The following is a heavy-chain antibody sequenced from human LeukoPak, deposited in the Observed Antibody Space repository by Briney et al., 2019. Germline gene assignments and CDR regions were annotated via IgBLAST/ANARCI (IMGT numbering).Heavy chain of an antibody. CDR1: GGSFSGYY. Sequence: SETLSLTCAVYGGSFSGYYWSWIRQPPGKGLEWIGEINHSGTTNYNPSLKSRVTISVDTSKIQFSLRLSSVTAADTAVYYCAGKPLSSTWYRGGYWFDPWGQGTLVTVSS. V-gene: IGHV4-34*01. CDR2: INHSGTT. D-gene: IGHD6-13*01. CDR3: AGKPLSSTWYRGGYWFDP. J-gene: IGHJ5*02.